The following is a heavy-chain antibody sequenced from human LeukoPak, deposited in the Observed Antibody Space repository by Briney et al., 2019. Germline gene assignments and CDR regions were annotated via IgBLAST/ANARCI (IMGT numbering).Heavy chain of an antibody. CDR3: ARENGYRYDY. CDR2: IYYSGST. CDR1: VGSITSDY. V-gene: IGHV4-59*01. D-gene: IGHD5-18*01. J-gene: IGHJ4*02. Sequence: KTSETLSLTCTVSVGSITSDYWSWIRQPPGKGLGWIGSIYYSGSTNYNPSLKSRVTISVDTSENQFSLKLSSVTAEDTALYYCARENGYRYDYWGQGTLVTVSS.